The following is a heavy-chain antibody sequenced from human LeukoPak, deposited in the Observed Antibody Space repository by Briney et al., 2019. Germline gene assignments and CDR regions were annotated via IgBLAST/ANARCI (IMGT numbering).Heavy chain of an antibody. CDR1: GFTFSSYG. CDR2: IWYDGNNK. V-gene: IGHV3-33*01. Sequence: PGGSLRLSCAASGFTFSSYGMHWVRQAPGKGLEWVAVIWYDGNNKYYADSVKGRFTISRDNSKNTLYLQMNSLRAEDTAVYYCARDLHYYGSGSYYNVGEWGQGTLVTVSS. D-gene: IGHD3-10*01. CDR3: ARDLHYYGSGSYYNVGE. J-gene: IGHJ4*02.